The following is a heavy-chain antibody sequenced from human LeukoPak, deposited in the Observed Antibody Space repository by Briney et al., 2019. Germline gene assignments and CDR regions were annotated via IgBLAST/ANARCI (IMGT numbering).Heavy chain of an antibody. CDR1: GFTLGSYW. D-gene: IGHD4-17*01. CDR3: ARAKVTNDY. CDR2: INEDGSEK. V-gene: IGHV3-7*03. Sequence: GGSLRLSCAVSGFTLGSYWMSWVRQAPGKGLEWVANINEDGSEKYYVDSVKGRFTISRDNAKNSLYLQMNSLRAEDTAVYYCARAKVTNDYWGQGTLVTVSS. J-gene: IGHJ4*02.